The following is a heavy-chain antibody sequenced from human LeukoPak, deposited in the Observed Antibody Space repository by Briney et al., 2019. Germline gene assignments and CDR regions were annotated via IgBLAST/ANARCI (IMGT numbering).Heavy chain of an antibody. V-gene: IGHV3-30*18. Sequence: GGSLRLSCAASGFTFSSYSMNWVRQAPGKGLEWVAVISYDGSNKYYADSVKGRFTISRDNSKNTLYLQMNSLRAEDTAVYYCAKDRVYYFDYWGQGTLVTVSS. J-gene: IGHJ4*02. CDR2: ISYDGSNK. CDR1: GFTFSSYS. D-gene: IGHD3-3*01. CDR3: AKDRVYYFDY.